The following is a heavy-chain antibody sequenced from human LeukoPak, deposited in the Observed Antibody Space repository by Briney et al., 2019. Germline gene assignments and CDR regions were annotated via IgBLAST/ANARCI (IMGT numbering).Heavy chain of an antibody. CDR2: IYGDDKT. CDR1: GFTVSSNH. D-gene: IGHD6-13*01. CDR3: AKCPGSSNGLDFDI. V-gene: IGHV3-53*01. Sequence: PGGSLRLSCAISGFTVSSNHMSWVRQAPGKGLEWVSVIYGDDKTVYADSVQGRFTISRDNSKNTLYLQMNSLRAEDTAVYYCAKCPGSSNGLDFDIWGQGTMVTVSS. J-gene: IGHJ3*02.